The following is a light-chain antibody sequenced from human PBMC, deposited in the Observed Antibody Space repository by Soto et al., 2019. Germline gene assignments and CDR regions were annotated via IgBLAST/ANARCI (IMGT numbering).Light chain of an antibody. CDR1: QGISSY. V-gene: IGKV1-8*01. CDR2: AAS. Sequence: AIRMTQSPSSFSASTGDRVTITCRASQGISSYLAWYQQKPGKAPKLLIYAASTLQSGVPSRFSGSGSGTDFTLTISCLQSEDFETYYCQQYYSYPQTLGQGTKVDIK. J-gene: IGKJ1*01. CDR3: QQYYSYPQT.